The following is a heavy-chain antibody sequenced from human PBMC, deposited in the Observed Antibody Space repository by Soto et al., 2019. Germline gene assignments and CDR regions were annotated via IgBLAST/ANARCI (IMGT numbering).Heavy chain of an antibody. CDR2: ISGNSGSS. CDR3: TKRRSARPGFDAFDL. D-gene: IGHD3-10*01. Sequence: PGGSLRLSCVASGFTFEDYSLHWVRQVPGKGLEWVAGISGNSGSSGYADSVRGRSTVSRDNAKNSLFLQMSSLSPEDTALYYCTKRRSARPGFDAFDLWGKGTMVTVSS. V-gene: IGHV3-9*01. J-gene: IGHJ3*01. CDR1: GFTFEDYS.